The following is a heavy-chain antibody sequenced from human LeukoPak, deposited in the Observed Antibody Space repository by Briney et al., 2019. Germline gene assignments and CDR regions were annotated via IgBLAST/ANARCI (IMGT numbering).Heavy chain of an antibody. D-gene: IGHD2-8*01. CDR1: GYTFTSYD. V-gene: IGHV1-8*01. CDR2: MNPNSGNT. CDR3: ARWKNGNWFDP. J-gene: IGHJ5*02. Sequence: GASVTVSCKASGYTFTSYDINWVGQAPGQGLEWMGWMNPNSGNTGYAQKFQGRVTMTRNTSISTAYMELSSLRSEDTAVYYCARWKNGNWFDPWGQGTLVTVSS.